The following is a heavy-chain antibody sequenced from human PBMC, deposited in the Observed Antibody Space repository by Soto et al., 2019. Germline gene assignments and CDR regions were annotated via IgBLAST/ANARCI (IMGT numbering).Heavy chain of an antibody. V-gene: IGHV4-39*01. CDR2: VYFSGST. Sequence: SETLSLTCTVSGASITSAGYWWAWVRQPPGKGLEWIGSVYFSGSTYYNPSLQSRVTIFVETSKTQFSLRLTSVTAADTGVYSCAFLRGSASSTLYICGPGTMVTXSS. J-gene: IGHJ3*02. CDR3: AFLRGSASSTLYI. CDR1: GASITSAGYW. D-gene: IGHD3-10*01.